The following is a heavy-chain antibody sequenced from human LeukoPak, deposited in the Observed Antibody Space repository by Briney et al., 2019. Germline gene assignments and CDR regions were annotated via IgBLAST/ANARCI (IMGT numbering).Heavy chain of an antibody. J-gene: IGHJ4*02. CDR1: GSRFTSYW. CDR3: ARSRYCSVRSCYHAPIDY. CDR2: IYPGDSDT. V-gene: IGHV5-51*04. D-gene: IGHD2-15*01. Sequence: GASLKISCKGSGSRFTSYWIGWGRQMPGKGLEWMGIIYPGDSDTRYSPSFQGQVTISADQPISTAYRQWCSRKASDIAMHYCARSRYCSVRSCYHAPIDYWGQGTLVTVSS.